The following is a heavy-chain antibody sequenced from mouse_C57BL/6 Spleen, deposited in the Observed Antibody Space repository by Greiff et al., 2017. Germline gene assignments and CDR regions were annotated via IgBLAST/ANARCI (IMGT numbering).Heavy chain of an antibody. Sequence: LVESGAELVKPGASVKLSCKASGYTFTSYWMQWVNQRPGQGLEWFGEIDPSDSYPNYNQKFKGKATLTVDTSSSTAYMQLSSLTSEDSAVYYCARVGDAMDYWGQGTSVTVSS. J-gene: IGHJ4*01. CDR2: IDPSDSYP. CDR3: ARVGDAMDY. CDR1: GYTFTSYW. V-gene: IGHV1-50*01.